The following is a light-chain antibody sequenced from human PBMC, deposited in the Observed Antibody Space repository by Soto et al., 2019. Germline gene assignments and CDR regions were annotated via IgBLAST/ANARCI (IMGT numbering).Light chain of an antibody. J-gene: IGLJ2*01. CDR2: DVS. Sequence: QSALTQPASVSGSPGQSITISCTGTSSDVGGYNYVSWYQQHPGKAPKLMIYDVSNRPSGVSNRFSGSKSGNTASLTISVLQAEDEADYYCSSYTSSSTVVVGGGTKLTVL. CDR3: SSYTSSSTVV. CDR1: SSDVGGYNY. V-gene: IGLV2-14*01.